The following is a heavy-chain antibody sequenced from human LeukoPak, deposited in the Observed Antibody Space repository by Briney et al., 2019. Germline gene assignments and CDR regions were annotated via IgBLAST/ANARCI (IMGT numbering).Heavy chain of an antibody. J-gene: IGHJ6*02. V-gene: IGHV3-23*01. CDR3: AKDRSDNSSWYCMDV. Sequence: GGFLRLSCAASGFTFSNYAMSWVRQAPGKGLEWVSGISGSGANTYYVDSVKGRVTIPRDNSKNTLYLQMNSLRAEDTAVYYCAKDRSDNSSWYCMDVWGQGTTVTVSS. CDR1: GFTFSNYA. CDR2: ISGSGANT. D-gene: IGHD6-13*01.